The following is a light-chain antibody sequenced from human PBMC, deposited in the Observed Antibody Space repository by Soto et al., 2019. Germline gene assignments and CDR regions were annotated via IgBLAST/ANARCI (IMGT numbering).Light chain of an antibody. Sequence: DIQMTQSPSTLSASVGDRVTITCRASESMSNCLAWYQQKPGKAPKLLISGASSLQSGVPPRFSGSASGTEFTLTISSLQPDDIATYYCQQCHRYLTFGQGTKVDIK. CDR2: GAS. V-gene: IGKV1-5*01. J-gene: IGKJ1*01. CDR3: QQCHRYLT. CDR1: ESMSNC.